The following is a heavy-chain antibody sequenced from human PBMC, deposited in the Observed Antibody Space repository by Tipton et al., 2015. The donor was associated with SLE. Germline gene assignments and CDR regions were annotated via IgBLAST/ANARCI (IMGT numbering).Heavy chain of an antibody. V-gene: IGHV4-38-2*02. CDR2: IYHSGST. J-gene: IGHJ4*02. Sequence: TPSLTCTVSGYSISSGYYWGWIRQPPGKGLEWIGSIYHSGSTYYNPSLKSRVTISVDTSKNQFSLKLSSVTAADTAVYYCAAVSSALWDFGYWGQGTLVTVSS. CDR1: GYSISSGYY. CDR3: AAVSSALWDFGY. D-gene: IGHD6-19*01.